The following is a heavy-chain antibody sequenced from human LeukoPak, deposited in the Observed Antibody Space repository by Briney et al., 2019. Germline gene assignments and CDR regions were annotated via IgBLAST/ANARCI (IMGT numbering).Heavy chain of an antibody. CDR1: GGTFSSYA. D-gene: IGHD3-22*01. J-gene: IGHJ5*02. Sequence: SVKVSCKASGGTFSSYAISWVRQAPGQGLEWMGGIIPIFGTANYAQKFQGRVTITADESTSTAYMELSSLRSEDTAVYYCARDYYDSSGYSRYWFDPWGQGTLVTVSS. V-gene: IGHV1-69*13. CDR3: ARDYYDSSGYSRYWFDP. CDR2: IIPIFGTA.